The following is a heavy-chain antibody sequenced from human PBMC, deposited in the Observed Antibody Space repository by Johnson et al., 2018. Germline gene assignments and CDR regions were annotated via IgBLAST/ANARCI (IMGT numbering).Heavy chain of an antibody. Sequence: QVQLVESGGGVVQPGRSLKLSCAASGFTFSNYGVHWVRQAPGRGLEWVALISYDGSNKYYLDSVKGRFTISRDNSKNTLFLQMNSLRAEDTAGYYCAKDIAPVHSYCYYSSGFYLDAFDIWGQGTMVTVSS. J-gene: IGHJ3*02. CDR3: AKDIAPVHSYCYYSSGFYLDAFDI. CDR2: ISYDGSNK. CDR1: GFTFSNYG. V-gene: IGHV3-30*18. D-gene: IGHD3-22*01.